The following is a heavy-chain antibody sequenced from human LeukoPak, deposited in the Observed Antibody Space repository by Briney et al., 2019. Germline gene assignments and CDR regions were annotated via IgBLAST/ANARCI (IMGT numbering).Heavy chain of an antibody. Sequence: SETLSLTCTVSGGSISGWYWSWIRQPPGKGLEWFGYIYDTGSPAYNPSLKSRVTISIDTSKNQISMKLTTATAADTAVYYWARETKLLGYFGGLGFNYWGPGTLVTVSS. CDR3: ARETKLLGYFGGLGFNY. D-gene: IGHD2-15*01. CDR1: GGSISGWY. J-gene: IGHJ4*02. V-gene: IGHV4-59*01. CDR2: IYDTGSP.